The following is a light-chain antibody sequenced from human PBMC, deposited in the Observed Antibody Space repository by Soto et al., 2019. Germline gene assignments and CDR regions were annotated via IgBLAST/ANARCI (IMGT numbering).Light chain of an antibody. CDR2: DAS. Sequence: EIVLTQSPATLSLSPGERATLSCRASQSVSSYLAWYQQKPGQAPRLLIYDASNRATGIPARFSGSGSGTAFTLTISSLEPEEFAVYDGQQRSNWPLTFGGGTKVEIK. V-gene: IGKV3-11*01. CDR1: QSVSSY. J-gene: IGKJ4*01. CDR3: QQRSNWPLT.